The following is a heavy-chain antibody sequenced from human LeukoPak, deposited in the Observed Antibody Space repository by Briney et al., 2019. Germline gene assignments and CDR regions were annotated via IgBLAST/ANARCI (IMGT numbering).Heavy chain of an antibody. CDR2: MYSNGNT. J-gene: IGHJ4*02. CDR1: GFTVSSNY. V-gene: IGHV3-66*01. CDR3: ARDRDSSSHFGY. Sequence: GGSLRLSCAASGFTVSSNYMSWVRQGPGKGLEWVSIMYSNGNTYYADSVKGRFTISGDNSKNTLYLHMNSLRAEDTAVYYCARDRDSSSHFGYWGQGTLVTVSS. D-gene: IGHD6-19*01.